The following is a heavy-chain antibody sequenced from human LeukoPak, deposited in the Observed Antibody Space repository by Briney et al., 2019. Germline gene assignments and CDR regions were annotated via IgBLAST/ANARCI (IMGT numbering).Heavy chain of an antibody. V-gene: IGHV4-34*01. CDR2: INHSGST. CDR1: GGSFSGYY. D-gene: IGHD5-18*01. CDR3: ARSRYSYYYFDY. Sequence: PSETRSLTCAVYGGSFSGYYWSWIRQPPGKGLEWIGEINHSGSTNYNPSLKSRVTISVDTSKNQFSLKLSSVTAADTAVYYCARSRYSYYYFDYWGQGTLVTVSS. J-gene: IGHJ4*02.